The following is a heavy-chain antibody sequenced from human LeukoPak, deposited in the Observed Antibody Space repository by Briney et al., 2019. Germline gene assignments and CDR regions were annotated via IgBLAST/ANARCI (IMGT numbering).Heavy chain of an antibody. Sequence: ASVKISCKVSGYTFTDYYMHWVQQAPGKGLEWMGLVDPEDGETIYAEKFQGRVTITADTSTDTAYMELSSLRSKDTAVYYCATVGYGSGENPDYWGQGTLVTVSS. V-gene: IGHV1-69-2*01. J-gene: IGHJ4*02. D-gene: IGHD3-10*01. CDR1: GYTFTDYY. CDR3: ATVGYGSGENPDY. CDR2: VDPEDGET.